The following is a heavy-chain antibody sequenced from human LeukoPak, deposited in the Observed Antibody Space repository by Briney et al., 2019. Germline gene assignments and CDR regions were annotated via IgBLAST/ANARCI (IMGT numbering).Heavy chain of an antibody. CDR2: INPHSGGT. J-gene: IGHJ4*02. D-gene: IGHD6-19*01. Sequence: ASVKVSCKASGYTFTDYYMHWVRQAPGQGLEWMGWINPHSGGTDHAQKFQGRVTMTRDTSISTAYMELSRLRSDDTAVYYCARTVWQWLDFDYWGQGTLVTVSS. CDR3: ARTVWQWLDFDY. CDR1: GYTFTDYY. V-gene: IGHV1-2*02.